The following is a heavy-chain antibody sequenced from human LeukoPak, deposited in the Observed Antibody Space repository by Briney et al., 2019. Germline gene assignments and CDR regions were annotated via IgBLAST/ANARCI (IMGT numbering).Heavy chain of an antibody. CDR3: ARDHGQNNWFDP. CDR2: IYHSGST. V-gene: IGHV4-4*02. Sequence: PSETLSLTCAVSGGSLCSSNWWSWVRQLPGKGLEWIGEIYHSGSTNYNPSLKSRVTISVDTSKNQFSLKLSSVTAADTAVYYWARDHGQNNWFDPWGQGTLVTVSS. J-gene: IGHJ5*02. CDR1: GGSLCSSNW.